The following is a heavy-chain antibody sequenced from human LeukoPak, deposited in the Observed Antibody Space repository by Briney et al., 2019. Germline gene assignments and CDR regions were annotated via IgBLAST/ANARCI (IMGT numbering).Heavy chain of an antibody. D-gene: IGHD4-23*01. J-gene: IGHJ4*02. CDR3: AKGIEVTTLGPIDY. CDR2: ISGSGGST. Sequence: GGSLRLSCAASGFTFSSYAMSWVRQAPGKGLEWVSTISGSGGSTYYADSVKGRFTISRDNSKNTLYLQMNSLRAEDTAVYYCAKGIEVTTLGPIDYWGQGPLVTVSS. CDR1: GFTFSSYA. V-gene: IGHV3-23*01.